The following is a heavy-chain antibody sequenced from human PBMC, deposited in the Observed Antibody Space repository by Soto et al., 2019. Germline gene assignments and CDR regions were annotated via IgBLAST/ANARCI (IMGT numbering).Heavy chain of an antibody. CDR2: IIPIFGTP. CDR3: ARGLECRGYCLDKPTWFAP. V-gene: IGHV1-69*06. J-gene: IGHJ5*02. D-gene: IGHD1-1*01. Sequence: ASVKVSCKASGGTFSTYTFSWVRQAPGQGLEWMGRIIPIFGTPYYAQKFQGRVTITADKSTSTVYMELSSLRSDDTAVYFCARGLECRGYCLDKPTWFAPWGQGTLVTVSS. CDR1: GGTFSTYT.